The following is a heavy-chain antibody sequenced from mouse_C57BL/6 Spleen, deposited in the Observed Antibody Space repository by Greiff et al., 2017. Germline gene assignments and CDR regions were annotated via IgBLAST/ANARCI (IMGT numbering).Heavy chain of an antibody. CDR3: AIRYDDSPWCAY. D-gene: IGHD2-13*01. CDR2: ISYSGST. CDR1: GYSITSGYD. Sequence: EVQLQQSGPGMVQPSQSLSLTCTVTGYSITSGYDWHWIRHFPGNKLEWMSYISYSGSTNYNPSLKSRISITHDTSKNHFFLKLNSVTTEYTATYYCAIRYDDSPWCAYWGQGTLVTVSA. V-gene: IGHV3-1*01. J-gene: IGHJ3*01.